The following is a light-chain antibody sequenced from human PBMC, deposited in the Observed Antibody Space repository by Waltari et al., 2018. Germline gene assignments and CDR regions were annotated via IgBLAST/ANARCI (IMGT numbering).Light chain of an antibody. CDR3: QHYVSLPVT. J-gene: IGKJ1*01. CDR2: GSS. Sequence: EIVLTQSPGTLSLSPGERATLSCRASQSVIRALALYQQNPGQAPRLLIYGSSNRATGIPDRCSGSGSGTDFSLIISRLEPEDFAVYYCQHYVSLPVTFGQGTKVEIK. V-gene: IGKV3-20*01. CDR1: QSVIRA.